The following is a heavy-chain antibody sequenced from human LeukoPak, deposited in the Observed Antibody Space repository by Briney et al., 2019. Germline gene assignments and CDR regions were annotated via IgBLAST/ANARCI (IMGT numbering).Heavy chain of an antibody. CDR3: AKEFGLKVLWNNFDY. CDR1: GFTSSTYA. D-gene: IGHD1/OR15-1a*01. V-gene: IGHV3-30-3*01. Sequence: GGSLRLSCAASGFTSSTYAVHWVRQAPGKGLEYLGVISYDANIKYYADSVKGRFTISRDNSKNTLYLQMNSLRAEDTAVYYCAKEFGLKVLWNNFDYWGQGTLVTVSS. CDR2: ISYDANIK. J-gene: IGHJ4*02.